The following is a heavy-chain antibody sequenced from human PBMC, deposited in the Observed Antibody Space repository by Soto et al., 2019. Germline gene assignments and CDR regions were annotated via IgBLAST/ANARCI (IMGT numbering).Heavy chain of an antibody. J-gene: IGHJ4*02. CDR2: IYWDDDK. D-gene: IGHD6-6*01. CDR3: ARRGSSSSHDF. V-gene: IGHV2-5*02. CDR1: GFSLSTSGVG. Sequence: QITLKESGPTLVKPTQTLTLTCTFSGFSLSTSGVGVGWIRQPPGKALEWLALIYWDDDKRYSPSLKSRLTXTXDTSKSQVVLTMTNMDPVDTATYYCARRGSSSSHDFWGQGTLVTVSS.